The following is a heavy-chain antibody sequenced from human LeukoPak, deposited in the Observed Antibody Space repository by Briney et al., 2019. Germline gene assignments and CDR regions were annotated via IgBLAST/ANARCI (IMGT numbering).Heavy chain of an antibody. CDR1: GFTFSSYA. CDR3: AKDSSFGDYRAYIDY. Sequence: GGSLRLSCAASGFTFSSYAMSWVRQAPGKGLEWVAVISYDGSKKYYADSAKGRFTISRDNSKNTLYLQMNGLRAEDTAVFYCAKDSSFGDYRAYIDYWGQGTLVTVSS. D-gene: IGHD4-11*01. CDR2: ISYDGSKK. V-gene: IGHV3-30*18. J-gene: IGHJ4*02.